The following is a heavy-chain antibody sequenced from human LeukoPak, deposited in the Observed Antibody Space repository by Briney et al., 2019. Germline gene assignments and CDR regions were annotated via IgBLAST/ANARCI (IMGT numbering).Heavy chain of an antibody. CDR3: ARHCPKDIVVVPAAVDY. Sequence: SETLSLTCTVSGGSISSYYWSWIRQPPGKGLEWIVYIYYSGSTNYNPSLKSRVTISVDTSKNQFSLKLSSVTAADTAVYYCARHCPKDIVVVPAAVDYWGQGTLVTVSS. CDR1: GGSISSYY. CDR2: IYYSGST. V-gene: IGHV4-59*01. J-gene: IGHJ4*02. D-gene: IGHD2-2*01.